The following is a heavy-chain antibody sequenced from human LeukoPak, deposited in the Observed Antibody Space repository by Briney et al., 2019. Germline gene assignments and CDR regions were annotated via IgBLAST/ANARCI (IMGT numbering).Heavy chain of an antibody. CDR1: GFTFSSYA. V-gene: IGHV3-30-3*01. D-gene: IGHD3/OR15-3a*01. J-gene: IGHJ4*02. CDR2: ISYDGSNK. Sequence: GGSLRLSCAASGFTFSSYAMHWVRQAPGKGLEWVAVISYDGSNKYYADSVKGRFTISRDNSKNTLYLQMNSLRAEDTAVYYCARERNTGLTYFDYWGQGTLVTVSS. CDR3: ARERNTGLTYFDY.